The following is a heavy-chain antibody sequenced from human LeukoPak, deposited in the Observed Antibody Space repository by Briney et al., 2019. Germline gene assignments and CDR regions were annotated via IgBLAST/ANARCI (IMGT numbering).Heavy chain of an antibody. CDR2: IYSGGTT. J-gene: IGHJ4*02. Sequence: GSLRLSCTASGFTVSGNYMTWVRQAPGKGLEWLSVIYSGGTTYYADSVKGRFTISRDNSKNTLYLQLNSLRVEDTAVYYCAREGDGYFDWLKALFYWGQGTLVTVSS. D-gene: IGHD3-9*01. CDR3: AREGDGYFDWLKALFY. V-gene: IGHV3-53*01. CDR1: GFTVSGNY.